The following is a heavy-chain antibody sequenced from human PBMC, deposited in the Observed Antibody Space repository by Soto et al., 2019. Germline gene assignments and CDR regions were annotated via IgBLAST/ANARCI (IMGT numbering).Heavy chain of an antibody. CDR2: ISAYNGNT. CDR3: AGYWGPLSRSERNWYFDL. J-gene: IGHJ2*01. CDR1: GYTFTSYG. V-gene: IGHV1-18*01. Sequence: QVQLVQSGAEEKKPGASVKVSCKASGYTFTSYGISWVRQAPGQGLEWMGWISAYNGNTNYAQKLQGRDTMTTDTSTSTAYVELRSLGSDDKAVYYCAGYWGPLSRSERNWYFDLWGRGTLVTVSS. D-gene: IGHD6-13*01.